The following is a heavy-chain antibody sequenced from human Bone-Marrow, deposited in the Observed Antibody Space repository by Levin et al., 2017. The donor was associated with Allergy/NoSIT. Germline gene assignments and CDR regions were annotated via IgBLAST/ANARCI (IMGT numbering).Heavy chain of an antibody. J-gene: IGHJ5*02. CDR2: INPHTGAT. Sequence: ASVKVSCKASGYIFTGHYMHWVRQAPGQGLEWMGWINPHTGATNYADKFQGRVTLTRDSSITTAYMELIRLTFDDTAVYYCARDVEAVYCSSGCHNNWFDPWGQGTLVTVSS. V-gene: IGHV1-2*02. D-gene: IGHD2-2*01. CDR1: GYIFTGHY. CDR3: ARDVEAVYCSSGCHNNWFDP.